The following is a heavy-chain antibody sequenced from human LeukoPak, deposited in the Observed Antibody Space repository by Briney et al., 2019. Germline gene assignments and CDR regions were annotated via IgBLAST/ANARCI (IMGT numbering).Heavy chain of an antibody. J-gene: IGHJ6*03. CDR1: GFTFSRYW. V-gene: IGHV3-74*01. CDR2: INPDGSTT. CDR3: ARVRSMSYYMDV. D-gene: IGHD2/OR15-2a*01. Sequence: QPGESLRLSCAASGFTFSRYWIHWVRQAPGKGLEWVSRINPDGSTTTYADSVKGRFTISRDNAKNTVYLQMNSLRAEDTAVYYCARVRSMSYYMDVWGKGTTVTVSS.